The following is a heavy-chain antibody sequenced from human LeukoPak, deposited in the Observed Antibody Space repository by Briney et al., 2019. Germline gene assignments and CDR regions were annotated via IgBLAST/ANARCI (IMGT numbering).Heavy chain of an antibody. CDR2: IYPGDSDT. V-gene: IGHV5-51*01. CDR3: ARHYVWTVDFWSGYYVDY. D-gene: IGHD3-3*01. Sequence: GESLKISCKGSGYSFTSYWIGWVRQMPGKGLEWMGIIYPGDSDTRYSPSFQGQVTISADKSISTAYLQWSSLTALDNAMYYCARHYVWTVDFWSGYYVDYWGQGTLVTVSS. CDR1: GYSFTSYW. J-gene: IGHJ4*02.